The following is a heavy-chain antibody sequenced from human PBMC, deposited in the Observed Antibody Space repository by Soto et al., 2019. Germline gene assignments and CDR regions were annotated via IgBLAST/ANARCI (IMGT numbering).Heavy chain of an antibody. V-gene: IGHV4-59*08. CDR2: IYYSGST. J-gene: IGHJ4*02. Sequence: QVQLQESGPGLVKPSETLSLTCTVSGGSISSYYWSWIRQPPGKGLEWIGYIYYSGSTNYNPSLKSRVTISVDTSKNQFSRKLSSVTAADTAVYYCARRYGGTRDYWGQGTLVTVSS. CDR1: GGSISSYY. CDR3: ARRYGGTRDY. D-gene: IGHD4-17*01.